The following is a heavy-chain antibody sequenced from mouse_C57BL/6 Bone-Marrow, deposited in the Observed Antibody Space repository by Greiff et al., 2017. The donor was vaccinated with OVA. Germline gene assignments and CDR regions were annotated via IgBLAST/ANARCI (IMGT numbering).Heavy chain of an antibody. CDR3: ARGYYGSSFYAMDY. Sequence: VQLQQSGAELVRPGTSVKMSCKASGYTFTNYWIGWAKQRPGHGLEWIGDIYPGGGYTNYNEKFKGKATLTADKSSSTAYMQFSSLTSEDSAIYYCARGYYGSSFYAMDYWGQGTSVTVSS. CDR1: GYTFTNYW. D-gene: IGHD1-1*01. V-gene: IGHV1-63*01. CDR2: IYPGGGYT. J-gene: IGHJ4*01.